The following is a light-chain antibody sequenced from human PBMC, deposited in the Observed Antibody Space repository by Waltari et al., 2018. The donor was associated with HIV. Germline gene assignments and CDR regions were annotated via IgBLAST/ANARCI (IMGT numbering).Light chain of an antibody. CDR1: QSVSSN. V-gene: IGKV3-15*01. Sequence: EIVMPQSTATLSVSPGESATLSCRASQSVSSNLAWYQQKPGQAPSLLIYGASTRATGIPARFSGSGSGTEFTLTISSLQSEDFAVYYCQQYNNWPPLTFGGGTKVEIK. CDR2: GAS. J-gene: IGKJ4*01. CDR3: QQYNNWPPLT.